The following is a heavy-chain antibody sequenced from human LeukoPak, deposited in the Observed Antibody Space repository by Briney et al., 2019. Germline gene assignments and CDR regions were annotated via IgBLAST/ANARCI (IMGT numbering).Heavy chain of an antibody. V-gene: IGHV3-74*01. Sequence: GGSLRLSCAASGFTFSSCWMHWVRQAPGKGLVWVSHINNDGSSTNYADSVKGRLTISRDNGKNTLYLQMNSLRAEDTAVYYCARDLSSSLDYWGQGILVTVSS. J-gene: IGHJ4*02. CDR1: GFTFSSCW. CDR3: ARDLSSSLDY. CDR2: INNDGSST. D-gene: IGHD6-6*01.